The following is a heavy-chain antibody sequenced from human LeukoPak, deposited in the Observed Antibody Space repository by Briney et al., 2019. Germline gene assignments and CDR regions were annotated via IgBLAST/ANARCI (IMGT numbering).Heavy chain of an antibody. J-gene: IGHJ3*02. D-gene: IGHD5-18*01. V-gene: IGHV1-18*01. CDR1: GYTFSIYG. CDR2: ISDYNGNT. CDR3: ARDRYSYGYWSDI. Sequence: ASEKVSCKASGYTFSIYGISWMRQAPGQGLEWMGWISDYNGNTIYVQKFQGRVTMTTDTSTSTAYMELRSLRSDDTAVYYCARDRYSYGYWSDIWGQGTMVTVSS.